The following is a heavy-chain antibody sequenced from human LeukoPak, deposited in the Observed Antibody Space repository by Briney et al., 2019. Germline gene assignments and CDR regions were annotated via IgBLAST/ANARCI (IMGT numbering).Heavy chain of an antibody. CDR1: GFTFSTYA. V-gene: IGHV3-23*01. CDR2: ITNTGGVT. CDR3: ARDNGDFWSGYDY. Sequence: PGGSLRLSCAASGFTFSTYAMSWVRQAPGKGLEWVSGITNTGGVTLYADSVKGRLTVSRDNSKNTLYLQMNSLRAEDTAVYYCARDNGDFWSGYDYWGQGTLVTVSS. J-gene: IGHJ4*02. D-gene: IGHD3-3*01.